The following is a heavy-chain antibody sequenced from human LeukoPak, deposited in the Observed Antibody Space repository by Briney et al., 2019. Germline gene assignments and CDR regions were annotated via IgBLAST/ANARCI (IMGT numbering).Heavy chain of an antibody. Sequence: SETLSLTCSVSGVSISSSLYHWVRLPQPPGKELEWIGNHFHSGNAYYSPSRQSRVAISVDMSNNQFSLKLTSVTAGDTAVYYCARRIVGSSWNYYYSYMDVWGKGTSVTVSS. CDR1: GVSISSSLYH. CDR3: ARRIVGSSWNYYYSYMDV. J-gene: IGHJ6*03. CDR2: HFHSGNA. D-gene: IGHD1-1*01. V-gene: IGHV4-39*01.